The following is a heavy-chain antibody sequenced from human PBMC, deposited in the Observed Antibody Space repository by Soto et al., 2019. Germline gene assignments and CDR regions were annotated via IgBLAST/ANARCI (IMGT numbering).Heavy chain of an antibody. D-gene: IGHD3-22*01. V-gene: IGHV3-23*01. CDR1: GFTFSSYA. CDR2: ISGSGGST. Sequence: GGSLRLSCAASGFTFSSYAMSWVRQAPGKGLEWVSAISGSGGSTYYADSVKGRFTISRDNSKNTLYLQMNSLRAEDTAVYYCAKGIESEYYYDTSGEYFQHWGQGTLVTVYS. J-gene: IGHJ1*01. CDR3: AKGIESEYYYDTSGEYFQH.